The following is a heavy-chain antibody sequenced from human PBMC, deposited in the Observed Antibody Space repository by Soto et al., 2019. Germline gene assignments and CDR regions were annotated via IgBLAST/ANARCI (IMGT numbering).Heavy chain of an antibody. J-gene: IGHJ4*02. CDR3: ARCGGWLAGWNYFDY. CDR2: IYYSGST. CDR1: GGSISSGGYY. Sequence: QVQLQESGPGLVKPSQTLSLTCTVSGGSISSGGYYWSWIRQHPGKGLEWIGYIYYSGSTYYNPSLKSRVIISVDTSKNQFCLKLSSVTAADRAVYYYARCGGWLAGWNYFDYWGQGTLVTVSS. V-gene: IGHV4-31*03. D-gene: IGHD2-21*01.